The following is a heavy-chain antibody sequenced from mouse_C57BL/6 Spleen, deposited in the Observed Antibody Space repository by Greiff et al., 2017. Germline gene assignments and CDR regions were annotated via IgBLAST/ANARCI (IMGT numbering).Heavy chain of an antibody. CDR2: ISYDGSN. D-gene: IGHD4-1*01. Sequence: EESGPGLVKPSPSLSLTCSVTGYSITSGYYWNWIRQFPGNKLEWLGYISYDGSNNYNPSLKNRIAITRDTSKNQFFLKLNSVTTEDTATYYCARAGTAFDDWGQGTTLTVAS. V-gene: IGHV3-6*01. J-gene: IGHJ2*01. CDR3: ARAGTAFDD. CDR1: GYSITSGYY.